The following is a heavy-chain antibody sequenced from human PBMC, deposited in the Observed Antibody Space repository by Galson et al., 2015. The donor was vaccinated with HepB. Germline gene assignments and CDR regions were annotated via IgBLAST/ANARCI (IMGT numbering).Heavy chain of an antibody. J-gene: IGHJ4*02. CDR2: IRSKTTNYAT. Sequence: SLRLSCAAPGFTFSGSAIHWVRQASGEGPEWVGRIRSKTTNYATSYVPSLKGRFTISRDDSKNMAYLHIKSLKTEDTAVYYCTRLGDFSGYSSRWGQGTLVTVSA. CDR3: TRLGDFSGYSSR. CDR1: GFTFSGSA. V-gene: IGHV3-73*01. D-gene: IGHD6-19*01.